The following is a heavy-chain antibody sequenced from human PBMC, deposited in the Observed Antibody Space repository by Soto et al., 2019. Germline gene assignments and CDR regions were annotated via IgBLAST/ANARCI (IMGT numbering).Heavy chain of an antibody. CDR1: GYTLTSYG. V-gene: IGHV1-18*01. J-gene: IGHJ6*02. CDR2: ISAYNGDT. CDR3: ATTIGYSYYYYGMEV. D-gene: IGHD5-12*01. Sequence: QVQLVQSGAEVTKPGASVKVSCKASGYTLTSYGISWVRQAPGQGLEWMGWISAYNGDTNYAQSLQCRVTMTTDTSTTTAYMEMRSLRSDATAVYYCATTIGYSYYYYGMEVWGQGTTVTVSS.